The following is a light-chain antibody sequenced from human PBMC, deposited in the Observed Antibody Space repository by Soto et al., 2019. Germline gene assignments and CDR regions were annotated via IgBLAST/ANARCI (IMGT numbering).Light chain of an antibody. Sequence: QSVLTQPPSVSGAPGQTVTISCTGSSSNIGAGYEVHWYHQIPGTAPKLLVSANKNRPSGVPDRLSASKSGTSASLAITGLQAEDEAHYYCISYRGSDTSYVFGTGTKLTVL. CDR2: ANK. J-gene: IGLJ1*01. V-gene: IGLV1-40*01. CDR1: SSNIGAGYE. CDR3: ISYRGSDTSYV.